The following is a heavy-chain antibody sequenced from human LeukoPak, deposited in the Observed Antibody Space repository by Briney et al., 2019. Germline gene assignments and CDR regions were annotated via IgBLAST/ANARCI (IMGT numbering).Heavy chain of an antibody. CDR3: AGRLRDGIFGVVTKFDP. D-gene: IGHD3-3*01. CDR2: SIPIFGTA. Sequence: ASVKVSCKASGGTFSSYAISWVRQAPGQGLEWMGGSIPIFGTANYAQKFQGRVTITTDESTSTAYMELSSLRSEDTDVYYCAGRLRDGIFGVVTKFDPWGQGTLVTVSS. J-gene: IGHJ5*02. CDR1: GGTFSSYA. V-gene: IGHV1-69*05.